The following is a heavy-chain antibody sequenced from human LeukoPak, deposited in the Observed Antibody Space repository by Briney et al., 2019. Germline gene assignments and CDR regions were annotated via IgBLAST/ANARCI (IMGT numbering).Heavy chain of an antibody. V-gene: IGHV1-18*01. J-gene: IGHJ4*02. Sequence: ASVKVSCKASGYTFTSYGISWGRQAPGQGAEWVGWISAYNGNTNYAQKLQGRVTMTTDTSTSTAYMELRSLRSDDTAVYYCARVDYYDNPNFDYWGQGTLVTVSS. CDR1: GYTFTSYG. CDR2: ISAYNGNT. D-gene: IGHD3-22*01. CDR3: ARVDYYDNPNFDY.